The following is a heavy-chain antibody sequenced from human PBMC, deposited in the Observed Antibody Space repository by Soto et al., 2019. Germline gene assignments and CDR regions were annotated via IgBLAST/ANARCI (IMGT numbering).Heavy chain of an antibody. CDR2: VSPYSGDT. CDR1: GYTFSNYG. D-gene: IGHD3-16*01. V-gene: IGHV1-18*01. CDR3: AIDWGGRIKALDI. Sequence: QVHLVQSGGEVKKPGASVRVSCTASGYTFSNYGLSWVRQAPGQGLEWVGWVSPYSGDTSYARRLQGRVIMTTDTSSSTAYMELWSLTSDDTAVYYCAIDWGGRIKALDIWGQGTMVTVSS. J-gene: IGHJ3*02.